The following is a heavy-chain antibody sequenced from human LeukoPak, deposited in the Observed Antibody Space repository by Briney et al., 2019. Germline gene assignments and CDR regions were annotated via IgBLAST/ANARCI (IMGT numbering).Heavy chain of an antibody. Sequence: GGSLRLSCAASGFTFSNYDMHWVRQAPGKGLEWVTFMRSDGSNKYYADSVKGRFTISRDNSKNTLYLQMNSLRAEDTAVYYCTRGSSGYYYYYYMDVWGKGTTVTVSS. V-gene: IGHV3-30*02. CDR1: GFTFSNYD. J-gene: IGHJ6*03. D-gene: IGHD6-6*01. CDR2: MRSDGSNK. CDR3: TRGSSGYYYYYYMDV.